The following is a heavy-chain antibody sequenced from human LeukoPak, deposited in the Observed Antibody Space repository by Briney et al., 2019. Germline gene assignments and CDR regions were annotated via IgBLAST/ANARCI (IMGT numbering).Heavy chain of an antibody. CDR1: GGSISSYY. V-gene: IGHV4-4*07. D-gene: IGHD3-10*02. CDR2: IHTSGST. CDR3: AGDECSAGDYYYYIDI. J-gene: IGHJ6*03. Sequence: SETLSLTCSVSGGSISSYYWSWIRQPAGKGLEWIGRIHTSGSTNYNPSLKSRVTMSVDTSKNQFSLKLPSVTAADTAVYFCAGDECSAGDYYYYIDIWGKGTTVTISS.